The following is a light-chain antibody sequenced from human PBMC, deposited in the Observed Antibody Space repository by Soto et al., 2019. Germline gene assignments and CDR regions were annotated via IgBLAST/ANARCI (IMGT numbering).Light chain of an antibody. V-gene: IGKV1-5*01. CDR1: QNINSG. CDR3: PQYNNYLLT. Sequence: DIQMTQSPSTLSASVGDRVTITCRASQNINSGLAWYQQKPGKAPKLLIYDVSSLESGVPSRFRGSGSGTDFTLTISRLQPDDFATYYCPQYNNYLLTCGGGTKVEIK. J-gene: IGKJ4*01. CDR2: DVS.